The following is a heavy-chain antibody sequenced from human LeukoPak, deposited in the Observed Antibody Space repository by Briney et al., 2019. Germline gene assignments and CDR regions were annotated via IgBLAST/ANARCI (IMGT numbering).Heavy chain of an antibody. V-gene: IGHV3-23*01. CDR2: ITASGGST. CDR3: ARRFWIAVGDAFDI. J-gene: IGHJ3*02. CDR1: GFTFSSSA. Sequence: PGGSLRLSCAASGFTFSSSAMSWVRQAPGKGLEWVSTITASGGSTYYADSVKGRFTISRDNSKNTLYLQMNSLRAEDTAAYYCARRFWIAVGDAFDIWGQGTMVTVSS. D-gene: IGHD6-19*01.